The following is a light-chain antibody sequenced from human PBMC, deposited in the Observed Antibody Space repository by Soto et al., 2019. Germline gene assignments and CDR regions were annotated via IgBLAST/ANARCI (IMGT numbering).Light chain of an antibody. V-gene: IGLV1-47*01. CDR1: SSNIGSHY. Sequence: QSALTQPPSASGTPGQSLTISCAGSSSNIGSHYVYWYQHLPGTAPKLLIFGDGQRPSGVPDRFFGSKSGTSASLAISGLRSEDEAHYYCAVWDASLTGWVCGGGTKLTVL. J-gene: IGLJ3*02. CDR2: GDG. CDR3: AVWDASLTGWV.